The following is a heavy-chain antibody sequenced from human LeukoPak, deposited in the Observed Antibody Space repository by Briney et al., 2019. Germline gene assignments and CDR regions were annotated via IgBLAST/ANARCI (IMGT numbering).Heavy chain of an antibody. D-gene: IGHD6-13*01. CDR2: INAGNGNT. CDR3: ARLPNNSSSWYGPRGAFDI. Sequence: ASVKVSCKASGYTFTSYAMHWVRQAPGQRLEWMGWINAGNGNTKYSQKFQGRVTITRDTSASTAYMELSSLRSEDTAVYYCARLPNNSSSWYGPRGAFDIWGQGTMVTVSS. V-gene: IGHV1-3*01. J-gene: IGHJ3*02. CDR1: GYTFTSYA.